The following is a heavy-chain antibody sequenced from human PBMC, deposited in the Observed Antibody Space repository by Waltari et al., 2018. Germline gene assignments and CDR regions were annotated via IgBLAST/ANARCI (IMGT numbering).Heavy chain of an antibody. CDR2: IYSGGST. V-gene: IGHV3-53*01. J-gene: IGHJ4*02. CDR3: ARLDFWTGSYY. D-gene: IGHD3-3*01. Sequence: EVQLVESGGGLIQPGGSLRLSCAVSGFTVRNNYMRWVRQAPGKGLEWVSVIYSGGSTYYADSVKGRFTISRDSSENTVYLQMSSLRAEDTALYYCARLDFWTGSYYWGQGTLVTVSS. CDR1: GFTVRNNY.